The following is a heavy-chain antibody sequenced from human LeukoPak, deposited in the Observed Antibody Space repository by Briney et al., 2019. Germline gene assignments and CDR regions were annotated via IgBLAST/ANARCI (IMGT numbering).Heavy chain of an antibody. CDR3: AKDSYSKGDF. CDR2: IKNDGAVK. CDR1: GFIFSYHW. D-gene: IGHD6-13*01. J-gene: IGHJ4*02. Sequence: GGSLRLSCAASGFIFSYHWMTWVRQAPGKGLEWVANIKNDGAVKNYVDSVKGRFTISRDNAKNSLYLQMNRLRAEDTAVYYCAKDSYSKGDFWGQGVLVTVSS. V-gene: IGHV3-7*01.